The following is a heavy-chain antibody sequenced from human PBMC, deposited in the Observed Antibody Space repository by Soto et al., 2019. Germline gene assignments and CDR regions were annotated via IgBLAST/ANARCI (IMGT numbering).Heavy chain of an antibody. CDR3: ARVLRGWFDP. CDR2: ISHSGIT. J-gene: IGHJ5*02. Sequence: KPSETLSLTCAVSGGSITSANWWTWVRQPPGGGLEWIGEISHSGITNYKASLKSRVTMSVYKTKNDVSLKLTSVTAADTAVYYCARVLRGWFDPWGQGTPVTVSS. CDR1: GGSITSANW. V-gene: IGHV4-4*02.